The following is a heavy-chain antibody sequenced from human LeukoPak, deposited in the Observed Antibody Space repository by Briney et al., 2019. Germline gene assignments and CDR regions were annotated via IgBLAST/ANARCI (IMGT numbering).Heavy chain of an antibody. V-gene: IGHV4-34*01. CDR1: GVAFSGYY. CDR3: ARVGTAYYEYVRGSYRYTGWFDP. CDR2: INHSGST. Sequence: SETLSLTCAVYGVAFSGYYWSWIRQPPGQGLEWIGEINHSGSTDYNPSLKSRVTISVDTSKNQFSLKLSSVTAADTAVYYCARVGTAYYEYVRGSYRYTGWFDPWGQGTLVTVSS. D-gene: IGHD3-16*02. J-gene: IGHJ5*02.